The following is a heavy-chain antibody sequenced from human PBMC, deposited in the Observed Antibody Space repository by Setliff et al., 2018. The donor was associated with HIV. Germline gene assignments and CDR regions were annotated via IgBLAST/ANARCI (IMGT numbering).Heavy chain of an antibody. CDR3: ARSPLYSGYERYYFDY. Sequence: PSETLSLTCAVYGGSFSGYYWTWIRQPPGKGLEWIGEINHRGSTNYNPSLKSRVTISLDRSKTQFSLKLSSVTAADTAVYYCARSPLYSGYERYYFDYWGQGTLVTGLL. V-gene: IGHV4-34*01. CDR1: GGSFSGYY. J-gene: IGHJ4*02. D-gene: IGHD5-12*01. CDR2: INHRGST.